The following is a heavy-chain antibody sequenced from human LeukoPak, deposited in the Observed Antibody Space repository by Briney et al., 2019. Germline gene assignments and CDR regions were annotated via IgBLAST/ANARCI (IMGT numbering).Heavy chain of an antibody. D-gene: IGHD1-1*01. V-gene: IGHV3-74*01. CDR3: ATDEAATGRLDY. CDR2: INSDGSST. Sequence: GGSLRLSCAAYGFNFRNYWMHWVRQAPGKGLVWVSRINSDGSSTSYADSVKGRFTTSRDNAENTLYLQINSLRAEDTAVYYCATDEAATGRLDYWGQGTLVTDSS. J-gene: IGHJ4*02. CDR1: GFNFRNYW.